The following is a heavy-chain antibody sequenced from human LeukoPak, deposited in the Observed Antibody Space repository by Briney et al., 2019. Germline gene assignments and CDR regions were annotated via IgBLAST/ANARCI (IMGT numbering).Heavy chain of an antibody. D-gene: IGHD2-8*01. V-gene: IGHV3-49*04. CDR3: TTNGTRGGTY. CDR1: GFTLGDYD. J-gene: IGHJ4*02. Sequence: GGSLRLSCITSGFTLGDYDMSWVRQAPGKGLEWVGIIRGKAYGGTTEYAASVKGRFTISRDDSKRIAYLQMNSLKTEDTAVYDCTTNGTRGGTYWGQGTLVTVSS. CDR2: IRGKAYGGTT.